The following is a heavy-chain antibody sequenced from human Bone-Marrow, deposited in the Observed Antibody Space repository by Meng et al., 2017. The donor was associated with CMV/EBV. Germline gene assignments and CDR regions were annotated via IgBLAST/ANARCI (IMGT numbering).Heavy chain of an antibody. J-gene: IGHJ4*02. Sequence: PCATSGFTFDDYTMHWVRQAPGKGLEWVSLISWDSGITYYVDSVKGRFTISRDNSENSLYLQMNSLRTEDTAFYYCARDISSGESFFSYWGQGTLVTVSS. V-gene: IGHV3-43*01. D-gene: IGHD1-26*01. CDR2: ISWDSGIT. CDR1: GFTFDDYT. CDR3: ARDISSGESFFSY.